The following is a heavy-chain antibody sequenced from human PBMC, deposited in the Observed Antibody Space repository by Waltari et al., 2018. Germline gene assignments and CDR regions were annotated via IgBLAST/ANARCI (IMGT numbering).Heavy chain of an antibody. CDR2: IIPIFGTA. CDR3: ASYYDFWSGPEYFQH. V-gene: IGHV1-69*08. D-gene: IGHD3-3*01. CDR1: GGTFSSSA. Sequence: QVQLVQSGAEGKTPGSSVKVPCRASGGTFSSSAIRWARQAPGQGLEWMGRIIPIFGTANYAQKFQGRVTITADKSTSTAYMELSSLRSEDTAVYYCASYYDFWSGPEYFQHWGQGTLVTVSS. J-gene: IGHJ1*01.